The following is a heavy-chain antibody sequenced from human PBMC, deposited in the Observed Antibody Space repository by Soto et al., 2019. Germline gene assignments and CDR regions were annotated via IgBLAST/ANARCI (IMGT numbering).Heavy chain of an antibody. V-gene: IGHV1-18*01. CDR1: GYTFTSYG. CDR3: ARRSGSGSSYGMDV. J-gene: IGHJ6*02. Sequence: ASGYTFTSYGISWVRQAPGQGLEWMGWISAYNGNTNYAQKLQGRVTMTTDTSTSTAYMELRSLRSDDTAVYYCARRSGSGSSYGMDVWGQGTTVTVSS. CDR2: ISAYNGNT. D-gene: IGHD3-10*01.